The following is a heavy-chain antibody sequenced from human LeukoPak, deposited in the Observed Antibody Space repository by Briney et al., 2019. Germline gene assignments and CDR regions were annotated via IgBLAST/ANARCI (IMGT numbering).Heavy chain of an antibody. CDR3: ARAQGYYDSSGYRNWFDP. CDR2: INHSGST. D-gene: IGHD3-22*01. J-gene: IGHJ5*02. V-gene: IGHV4-34*01. Sequence: PSETLSLTCAVYGGSFSGYYWSWIRQPPGKGLEWIGEINHSGSTNYNPSLKSRVTISVDTSKNQFSLKLSSVTAADTAVYYCARAQGYYDSSGYRNWFDPWGQGTLVTVSS. CDR1: GGSFSGYY.